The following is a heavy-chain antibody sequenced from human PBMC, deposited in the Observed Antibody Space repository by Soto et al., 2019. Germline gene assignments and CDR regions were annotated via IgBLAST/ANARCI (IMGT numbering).Heavy chain of an antibody. D-gene: IGHD3-9*01. Sequence: ASVKVSCKASGYTFTSYGISWVRQAPGQGLEWMGWISAYNGNTNYAQKLQGRVTMTTDTSTSTAYMELRSLRSDDTAVYYCATTLRYFDWLTYYFGYWGQGTLVTVSS. V-gene: IGHV1-18*01. CDR1: GYTFTSYG. CDR2: ISAYNGNT. J-gene: IGHJ4*02. CDR3: ATTLRYFDWLTYYFGY.